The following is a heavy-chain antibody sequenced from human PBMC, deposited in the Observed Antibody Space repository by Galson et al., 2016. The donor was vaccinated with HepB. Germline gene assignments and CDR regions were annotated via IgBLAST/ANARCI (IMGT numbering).Heavy chain of an antibody. Sequence: LRLSCAVSGVTMSDYWMNWVRQPPGKGLEWMGSIYYKGTTNYNPYLESRLTISVDTSKNLFSLKLTSVTAADTAAYYCARANLGFCTSTTCSSNWFDLWGQGTLVTVSS. CDR2: IYYKGTT. V-gene: IGHV4-39*02. CDR3: ARANLGFCTSTTCSSNWFDL. J-gene: IGHJ5*02. CDR1: GVTMSDYW. D-gene: IGHD2-2*01.